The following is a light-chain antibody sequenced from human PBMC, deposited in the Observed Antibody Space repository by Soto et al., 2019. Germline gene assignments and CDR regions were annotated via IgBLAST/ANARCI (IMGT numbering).Light chain of an antibody. Sequence: QSVLTQPPSVSGAPGQRVIMSCTGSSSNIGAGFDVHWYQQLPGSAPTLLIYGNTNRPTGVPDRFSGSKGGTSASLTITGLQADYEADYYCQSYDISLRGNVFGPGTKLTVL. J-gene: IGLJ1*01. V-gene: IGLV1-40*01. CDR1: SSNIGAGFD. CDR2: GNT. CDR3: QSYDISLRGNV.